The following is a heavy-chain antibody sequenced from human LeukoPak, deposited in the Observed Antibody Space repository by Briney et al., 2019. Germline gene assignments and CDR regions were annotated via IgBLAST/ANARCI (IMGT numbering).Heavy chain of an antibody. Sequence: SETLSLTCAVSGYSISSGYYWGWIRQPAGKGLEWIGRIYTSGSTNYNPSLKSRVTMSVDTSKNQFSLKLSSVTAADTAVYYCARDRGYSYGNDYWGQGTLVTVSS. J-gene: IGHJ4*02. V-gene: IGHV4-4*07. CDR3: ARDRGYSYGNDY. CDR2: IYTSGST. D-gene: IGHD5-18*01. CDR1: GYSISSGYY.